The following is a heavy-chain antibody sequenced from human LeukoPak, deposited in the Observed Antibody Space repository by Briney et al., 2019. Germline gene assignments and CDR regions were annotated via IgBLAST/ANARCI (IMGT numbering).Heavy chain of an antibody. V-gene: IGHV4-39*01. CDR1: GGSISSSSYY. CDR3: ARHPVHMYDDPFDI. D-gene: IGHD2-8*01. Sequence: KPSETLSLTCTVSGGSISSSSYYWGWIRQPPGQGLEWIGSIYYSGSTYYNPSLKSRVTISVDTSKNQFSLKLSSVTAADTAVYYCARHPVHMYDDPFDIWGQGTMVTVSS. J-gene: IGHJ3*02. CDR2: IYYSGST.